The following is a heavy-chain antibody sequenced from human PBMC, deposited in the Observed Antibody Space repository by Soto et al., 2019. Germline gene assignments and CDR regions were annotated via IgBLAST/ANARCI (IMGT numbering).Heavy chain of an antibody. CDR3: ARSFSSGWETYYYGMDV. CDR1: GGTFSSYA. Sequence: QVQLVQSGAEVKKPGSSVKVSCKASGGTFSSYAISWVRQAPGQGLEWMGGINPIFGTANYAQKFQGRVTITADESTSTAYMELSSLRSEDTAVYYCARSFSSGWETYYYGMDVWGQGTTVTVSS. V-gene: IGHV1-69*12. CDR2: INPIFGTA. J-gene: IGHJ6*02. D-gene: IGHD6-19*01.